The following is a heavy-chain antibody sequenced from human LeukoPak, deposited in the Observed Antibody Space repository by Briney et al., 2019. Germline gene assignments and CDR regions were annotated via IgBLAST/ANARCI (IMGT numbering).Heavy chain of an antibody. CDR3: AKKRDAFDI. J-gene: IGHJ3*02. Sequence: PGGSLRLSCVASGFTFANYAMGWLRQATGRRPEWVSSLTDSGGTTYYVDSVKGRFAISRDNSKNTLYLHMNSLRAEDTAVYYCAKKRDAFDIWGQGTVVTVSS. V-gene: IGHV3-23*01. CDR1: GFTFANYA. CDR2: LTDSGGTT. D-gene: IGHD5-24*01.